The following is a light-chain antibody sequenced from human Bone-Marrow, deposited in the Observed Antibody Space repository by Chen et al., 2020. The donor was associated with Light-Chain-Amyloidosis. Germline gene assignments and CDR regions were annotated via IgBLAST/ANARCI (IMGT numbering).Light chain of an antibody. CDR1: SGINVDTSR. Sequence: QAVLTQPASLSASPGASASLTCTLHSGINVDTSRIYWYQQKPGSPPQFLLRYKSDSDNQRGSGVPSRFSGSKDASANAGILLISGLQTEDEADYFWMIWYSSAVVFGGGTKLTVL. V-gene: IGLV5-45*01. CDR3: MIWYSSAVV. J-gene: IGLJ2*01. CDR2: YKSDSDN.